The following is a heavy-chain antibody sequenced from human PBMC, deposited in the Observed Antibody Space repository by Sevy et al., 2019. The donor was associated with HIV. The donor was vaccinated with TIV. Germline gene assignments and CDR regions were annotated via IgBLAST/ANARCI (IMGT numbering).Heavy chain of an antibody. CDR3: ATTKDYYDSSGYPFDY. CDR2: FDPEDGDPEDGKT. CDR1: GYTLAKFS. D-gene: IGHD3-22*01. J-gene: IGHJ4*02. V-gene: IGHV1-24*01. Sequence: ASVKVSCKVSGYTLAKFSIHWVRQAPGKGLEWMTSFDPEDGDPEDGKTIYAQKFLGRVTMTEDTSTDTAYMELSSLRSDDTAVYYCATTKDYYDSSGYPFDYWGQGTRVTVSS.